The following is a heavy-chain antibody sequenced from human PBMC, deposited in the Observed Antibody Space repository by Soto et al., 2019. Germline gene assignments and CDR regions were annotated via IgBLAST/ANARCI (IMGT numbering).Heavy chain of an antibody. V-gene: IGHV1-18*01. CDR1: GYTFTSYG. CDR2: ISAYNGNT. J-gene: IGHJ4*02. Sequence: ASVKVSCKASGYTFTSYGISWVRQAPGQGLEWMGWISAYNGNTNYAQKLQGRVTMTTDTSTSTAYMELRSLRSDDTAVYYCARVFYYDSSGYSDFAYWGQGTLVTVSS. CDR3: ARVFYYDSSGYSDFAY. D-gene: IGHD3-22*01.